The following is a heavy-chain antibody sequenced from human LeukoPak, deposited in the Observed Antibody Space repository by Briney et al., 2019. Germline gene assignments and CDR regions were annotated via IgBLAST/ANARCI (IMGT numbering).Heavy chain of an antibody. Sequence: GASVAVSCKASGYTFTGYYMHWVRQAPGQGLEWMGWINPNSGGTNYAQKFQGRVTMTRDTSISTAYMELSRLRSDDTAVYYCARETMVRGVIGYYYYGMDVWGQGTTVTVSS. CDR1: GYTFTGYY. D-gene: IGHD3-10*01. V-gene: IGHV1-2*02. J-gene: IGHJ6*02. CDR3: ARETMVRGVIGYYYYGMDV. CDR2: INPNSGGT.